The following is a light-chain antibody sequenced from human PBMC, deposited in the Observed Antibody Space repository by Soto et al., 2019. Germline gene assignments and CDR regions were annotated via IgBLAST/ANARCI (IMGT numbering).Light chain of an antibody. CDR1: QSVSSSY. V-gene: IGKV3-20*01. J-gene: IGKJ1*01. Sequence: ELVLTQSPGTLSLSPGERATLSCRASQSVSSSYLAWYQQKPGQAPSLLIYGASSRATGIPDRFSGSGSGTDFTLTISRLEPEDFAVYYCQQYGSSPETFGQGTKVEIK. CDR3: QQYGSSPET. CDR2: GAS.